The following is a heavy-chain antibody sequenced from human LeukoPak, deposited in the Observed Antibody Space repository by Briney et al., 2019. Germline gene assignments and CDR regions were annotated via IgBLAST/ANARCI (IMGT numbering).Heavy chain of an antibody. CDR3: ARAQKGPYYDSFYYYYYGMDV. D-gene: IGHD3-22*01. Sequence: ASVKVSCKASGYTFTGYYMHWARQAPGQGLEWMGWINPNSGGTNYAQKFQGRVTMTRDTSISTAYMELSRLRSDDTAVYYCARAQKGPYYDSFYYYYYGMDVWGQGTTVTVSS. V-gene: IGHV1-2*02. CDR1: GYTFTGYY. J-gene: IGHJ6*02. CDR2: INPNSGGT.